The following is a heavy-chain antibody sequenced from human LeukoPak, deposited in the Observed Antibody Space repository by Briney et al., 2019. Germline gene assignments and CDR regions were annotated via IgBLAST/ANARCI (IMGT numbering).Heavy chain of an antibody. CDR3: ARVVPDGYSDY. CDR1: GGSISGYY. J-gene: IGHJ4*02. D-gene: IGHD5-24*01. CDR2: VYFIGST. Sequence: SETLSLTCTVSGGSISGYYWSWLRQPPGKGLEWIGYVYFIGSTNYNPSLKSRVTMSVDTSQNHFSLNLRSVTTADTAVYYCARVVPDGYSDYWGQGTLVTVSS. V-gene: IGHV4-59*01.